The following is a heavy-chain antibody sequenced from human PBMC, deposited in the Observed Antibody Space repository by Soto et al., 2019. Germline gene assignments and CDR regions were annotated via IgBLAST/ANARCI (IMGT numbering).Heavy chain of an antibody. CDR1: GFTVSSNY. Sequence: EVQLVESEGGLVQPGGSLRLSCAASGFTVSSNYMSWVRQAPGKGLEWVSVIYSGGSTYYSDSVKGRFTISRDNSQNTLYLQMNRLRAEDTAVYYCARSLRNFDYWGQGTLVAVSS. V-gene: IGHV3-66*01. J-gene: IGHJ4*02. CDR3: ARSLRNFDY. CDR2: IYSGGST. D-gene: IGHD5-12*01.